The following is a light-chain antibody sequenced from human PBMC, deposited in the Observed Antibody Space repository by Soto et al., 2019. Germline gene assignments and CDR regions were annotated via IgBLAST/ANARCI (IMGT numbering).Light chain of an antibody. J-gene: IGLJ2*01. CDR1: SSDIGSYNL. CDR2: EGS. V-gene: IGLV2-23*01. Sequence: HSVLTQPASVSGSPGQSITISCTGTSSDIGSYNLVSWYQQYPGKAPKLMIYEGSKRPSGVSNRFSGSKSGNKASLTISGVQAEDEADYYCCSYASSGVIFGGGTKVTVL. CDR3: CSYASSGVI.